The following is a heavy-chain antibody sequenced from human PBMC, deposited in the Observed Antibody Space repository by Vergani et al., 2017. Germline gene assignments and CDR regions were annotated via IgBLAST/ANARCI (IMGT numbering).Heavy chain of an antibody. Sequence: QVQLVQSGAEVKKPGASVKVSCKASGYTFTSYYMHWVRQAPGQGLEWMGIINPSGGSTSYAQKFQGRVTMTRDTSISTAYMELSSLNSDDTAVYYCARVRYTYGQKPNYYMDVWGKGTTVTVFS. CDR1: GYTFTSYY. CDR3: ARVRYTYGQKPNYYMDV. CDR2: INPSGGST. J-gene: IGHJ6*03. V-gene: IGHV1-46*01. D-gene: IGHD5-18*01.